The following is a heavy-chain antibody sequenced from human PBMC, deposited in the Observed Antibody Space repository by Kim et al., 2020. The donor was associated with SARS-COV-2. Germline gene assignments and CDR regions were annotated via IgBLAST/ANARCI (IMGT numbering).Heavy chain of an antibody. CDR1: GFTFFVHA. V-gene: IGHV3-23*01. CDR3: LKGGWGWIWDY. D-gene: IGHD2-21*01. Sequence: GGSLRLSCTTSGFTFFVHAMSWVRQAPGKGLEWVSSIDGSDGTTYYVDSVKGRFSISRDDSRNTLYLQMSALRADDTATYYCLKGGWGWIWDYWGQGTLVTVSS. CDR2: IDGSDGTT. J-gene: IGHJ4*02.